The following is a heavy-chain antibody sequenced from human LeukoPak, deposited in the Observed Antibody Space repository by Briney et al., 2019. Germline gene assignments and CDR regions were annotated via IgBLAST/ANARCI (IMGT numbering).Heavy chain of an antibody. CDR1: GFTFTDHP. D-gene: IGHD3-16*01. Sequence: GGSLGLSCVASGFTFTDHPMNWVRQAPGKGLEWISYIGGDGIAFYADSVKGRFTASKDDARKSMYLQMNSLRVEDTAVYYCAKDRANWAIDDWGQGTQVTVSS. CDR2: IGGDGIA. V-gene: IGHV3-69-1*01. CDR3: AKDRANWAIDD. J-gene: IGHJ4*02.